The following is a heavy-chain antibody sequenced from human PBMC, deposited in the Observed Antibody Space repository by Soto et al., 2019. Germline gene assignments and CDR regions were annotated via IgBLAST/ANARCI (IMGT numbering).Heavy chain of an antibody. V-gene: IGHV1-69*15. Sequence: QVQLVQSGAEVKKPGSSVKVSCKASGGTFSNYAITWVRQAPGQGLEWLGRIIPIFGSTNFAQKFQDRVXXXXXXXXXXXXXXXXXXXXXXXXXXXXXXXXXXXXXXXXXXGPWGQGTLVTVSS. CDR3: XXXXXXXXXXXXXXGP. CDR1: GGTFSNYA. CDR2: IIPIFGST. J-gene: IGHJ5*02.